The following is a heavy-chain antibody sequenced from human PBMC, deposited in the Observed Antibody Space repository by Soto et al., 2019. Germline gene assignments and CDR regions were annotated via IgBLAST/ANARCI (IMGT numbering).Heavy chain of an antibody. CDR2: IYWDDDK. J-gene: IGHJ4*02. CDR3: VHRRGGRGTPFDY. CDR1: GFSLSASGVG. Sequence: QITLEASSPTLVKPTEPLMLTCTFSGFSLSASGVGVGWTRQPPGKTLEWLAVIYWDDDKRYSPSLRTRLTIPTDTAHNQVVRTLTNMDPVDTATYCGVHRRGGRGTPFDYWGQGTLLTVSS. V-gene: IGHV2-5*02. D-gene: IGHD3-10*01.